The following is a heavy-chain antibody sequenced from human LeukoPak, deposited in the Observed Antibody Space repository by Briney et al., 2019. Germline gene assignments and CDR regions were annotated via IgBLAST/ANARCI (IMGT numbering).Heavy chain of an antibody. Sequence: GGSLRLSCAASGFTVSSNYMSWVRQAPGKGLEWVSVIYSGGSTYYADSVKGRFTISRDNSKNTLYLQMNSLRAEDTAVYYCAKDRVGHCSSTSCQYFDYWGQGTLVTVSS. CDR2: IYSGGST. J-gene: IGHJ4*02. CDR3: AKDRVGHCSSTSCQYFDY. D-gene: IGHD2-2*01. V-gene: IGHV3-66*01. CDR1: GFTVSSNY.